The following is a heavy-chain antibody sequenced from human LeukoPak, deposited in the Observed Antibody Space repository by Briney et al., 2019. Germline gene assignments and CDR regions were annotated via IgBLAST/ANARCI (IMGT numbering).Heavy chain of an antibody. V-gene: IGHV3-30*02. CDR2: IRYDGSNK. D-gene: IGHD2-15*01. Sequence: PGGSLRLSCAASGFTFSSYGMHWVRQAPGKGLEWVAFIRYDGSNKYYADSVKGRFTISRDNSKNTLYLQMNSLRAEDTAVYYCAKDGDIVINYYYYMDVWGKGTTVTVSS. CDR1: GFTFSSYG. CDR3: AKDGDIVINYYYYMDV. J-gene: IGHJ6*03.